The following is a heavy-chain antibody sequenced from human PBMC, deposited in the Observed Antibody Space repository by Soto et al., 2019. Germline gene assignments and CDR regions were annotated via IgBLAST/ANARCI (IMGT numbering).Heavy chain of an antibody. CDR3: ARGPSSLTRFDY. Sequence: PGGSLRLSCAASGFTFSSYAMHWVRQAPGKWLEWMAIISYDGGNKYYADSVKGRFTISRDNSKNTLYLQMNSLRAEDTAVYYCARGPSSLTRFDYWGQGXLVTVYS. CDR1: GFTFSSYA. V-gene: IGHV3-30*04. J-gene: IGHJ4*02. CDR2: ISYDGGNK. D-gene: IGHD2-2*01.